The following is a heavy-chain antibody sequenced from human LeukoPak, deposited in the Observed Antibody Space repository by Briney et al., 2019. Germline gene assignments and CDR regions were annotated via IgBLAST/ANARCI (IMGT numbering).Heavy chain of an antibody. CDR3: AKDELEYSSSWGRFDY. CDR2: ISYDGSNK. CDR1: GFTFSSYG. V-gene: IGHV3-30*18. D-gene: IGHD6-13*01. J-gene: IGHJ4*02. Sequence: GGSLRLSCAASGFTFSSYGMHWVRQAPGKGLEWVAVISYDGSNKYYADSVKGRFTISRDNSKNTLYLQMNSLRAEDTAVYYCAKDELEYSSSWGRFDYWGQGTLVTVSS.